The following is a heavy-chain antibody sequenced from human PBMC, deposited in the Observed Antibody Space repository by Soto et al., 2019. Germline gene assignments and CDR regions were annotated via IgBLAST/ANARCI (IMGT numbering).Heavy chain of an antibody. CDR1: GGSISSADYY. J-gene: IGHJ4*02. CDR3: ARVRTIMILDH. CDR2: IYYTGST. D-gene: IGHD3-16*01. Sequence: PSETLSLTCTVSGGSISSADYYWSWIRQPPGKGLEWIGYIYYTGSTYYSPSLRSRVIITVDTSKNEFSLKLSSVTAADTAVYYCARVRTIMILDHWGQGTLVTVSS. V-gene: IGHV4-30-4*01.